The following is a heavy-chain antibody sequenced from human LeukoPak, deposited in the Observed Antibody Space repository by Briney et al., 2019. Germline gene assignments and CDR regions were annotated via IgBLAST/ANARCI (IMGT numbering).Heavy chain of an antibody. CDR2: TRNKANSYIT. CDR1: GFTFSDHY. V-gene: IGHV3-72*01. J-gene: IGHJ4*02. D-gene: IGHD1-1*01. CDR3: ASPQRQGY. Sequence: GGSLRLSCAASGFTFSDHYMDWVRQAPGKGLEWVGRTRNKANSYITEYAASVKGRFTISRDDSKNSLYLQMNSLKTEDTAVYYCASPQRQGYWGQGTLVTVSS.